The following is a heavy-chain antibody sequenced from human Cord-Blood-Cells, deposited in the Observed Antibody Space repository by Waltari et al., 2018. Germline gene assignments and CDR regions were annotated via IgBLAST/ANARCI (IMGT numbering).Heavy chain of an antibody. CDR2: INHNSGGT. Sequence: QVQLVQSGAEVKKPGASVKVSCKASGYTFTGYYMHWVRQAPGQGLEWRGWINHNSGGTNNAQKFQGWVTMTRDTSISTAYMELSRLRSDDTAVYYCARGHQTGVFDYWGQGTLVTVSS. CDR3: ARGHQTGVFDY. CDR1: GYTFTGYY. D-gene: IGHD7-27*01. J-gene: IGHJ4*02. V-gene: IGHV1-2*04.